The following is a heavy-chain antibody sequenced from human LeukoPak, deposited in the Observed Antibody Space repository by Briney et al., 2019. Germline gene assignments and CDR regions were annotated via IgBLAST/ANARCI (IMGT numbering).Heavy chain of an antibody. CDR2: ISYDGSDK. J-gene: IGHJ4*02. CDR3: AKARSRGWSTGTTIDY. CDR1: GFVLSSYG. V-gene: IGHV3-30*18. D-gene: IGHD4-17*01. Sequence: PGRSLRLSCAASGFVLSSYGMHWVRQAPGRGLEWVAVISYDGSDKYYADSVKGGSTISRDNSKITLYLQMNSLRAEDTAVYYVAKARSRGWSTGTTIDYWGQGTLVTVSS.